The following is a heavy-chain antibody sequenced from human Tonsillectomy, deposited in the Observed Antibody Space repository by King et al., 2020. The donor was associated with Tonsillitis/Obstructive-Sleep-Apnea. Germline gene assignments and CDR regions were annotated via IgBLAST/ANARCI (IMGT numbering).Heavy chain of an antibody. CDR1: GYTFTSYG. Sequence: QLVQSGAEVKKPGASVKVSCKASGYTFTSYGISWVRQAPGQGLEWMGSISAYNGNTKYAQKLQGRVTMTTDTSTSTAYMELRSLRSDDTAVYYCASPYYDFWSGYGGTGYYYYGMDVWGQGTTVTVSS. V-gene: IGHV1-18*01. J-gene: IGHJ6*02. D-gene: IGHD3-3*01. CDR3: ASPYYDFWSGYGGTGYYYYGMDV. CDR2: ISAYNGNT.